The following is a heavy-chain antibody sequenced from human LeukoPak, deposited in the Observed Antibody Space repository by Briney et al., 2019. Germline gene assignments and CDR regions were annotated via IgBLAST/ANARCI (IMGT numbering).Heavy chain of an antibody. J-gene: IGHJ4*02. CDR1: GFKFGSYV. CDR2: IRSRPYGGTA. CDR3: ARYAEMASLLASDF. V-gene: IGHV3-49*04. Sequence: GGSLRLSCAGSGFKFGSYVMSWVRQAPGKGLEWLGFIRSRPYGGTADHAASVKGRFTVSRDDSQSIAYLQMNSLKTEDTAVYYCARYAEMASLLASDFWGQGILVTVSS. D-gene: IGHD5-24*01.